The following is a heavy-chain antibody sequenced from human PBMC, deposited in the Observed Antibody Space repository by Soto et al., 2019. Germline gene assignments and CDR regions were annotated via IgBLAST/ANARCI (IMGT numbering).Heavy chain of an antibody. CDR1: GYTFTSYD. CDR3: ARGPGSWYYYYLDV. D-gene: IGHD6-13*01. J-gene: IGHJ6*03. Sequence: QVQLVQSGAEVKKPGASVKVSCKASGYTFTSYDINWVRQATGQGLEWMGWMNPNSGNTGYAQKFQGRVTMTRNTYISTVYMELRSLRSEDTDVYYCARGPGSWYYYYLDVWGKGTTVTVSS. V-gene: IGHV1-8*01. CDR2: MNPNSGNT.